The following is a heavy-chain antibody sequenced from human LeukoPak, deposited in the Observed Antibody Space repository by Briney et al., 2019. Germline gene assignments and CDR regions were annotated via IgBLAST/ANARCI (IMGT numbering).Heavy chain of an antibody. CDR2: IWYDGSNK. J-gene: IGHJ4*02. Sequence: PGRSLRLSCAASGFTFSNHGMHWVRQAPGKGPEWVALIWYDGSNKYYGDSVKGRFTISRDNSKNTVYLQMNSLRAEDTGEYYCARDRLEAVTDDDYFDYWGQGTLVTVSS. CDR3: ARDRLEAVTDDDYFDY. V-gene: IGHV3-33*01. D-gene: IGHD2-21*02. CDR1: GFTFSNHG.